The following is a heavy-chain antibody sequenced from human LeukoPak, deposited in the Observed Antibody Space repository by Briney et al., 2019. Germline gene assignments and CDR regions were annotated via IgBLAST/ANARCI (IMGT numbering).Heavy chain of an antibody. V-gene: IGHV3-7*03. CDR1: GFTFSSYW. CDR3: ARDWFDGDYDRFDY. Sequence: GSLRLSCAVSGFTFSSYWMSWFRQAPWKGLEWVANINQDGSQKFSVDSVKGRFTISRDNAKNSLSLQMNSLRVEDTAVYYCARDWFDGDYDRFDYWGQGTLVTVSS. J-gene: IGHJ4*02. CDR2: INQDGSQK. D-gene: IGHD4-17*01.